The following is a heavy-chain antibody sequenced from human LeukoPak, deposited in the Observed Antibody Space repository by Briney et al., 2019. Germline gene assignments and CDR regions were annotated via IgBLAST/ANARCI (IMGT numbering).Heavy chain of an antibody. CDR2: ISGSGGST. J-gene: IGHJ4*02. D-gene: IGHD6-19*01. Sequence: GGSLRLSCAASGFTFSSYAMSWVRQAPGKGLEWVSAISGSGGSTYYADSVKGRFTISRDNSKNTLYLQMNSLRADDTAVYYCAKLVAVAGNPTDYWGQGTLVTVSS. CDR1: GFTFSSYA. V-gene: IGHV3-23*01. CDR3: AKLVAVAGNPTDY.